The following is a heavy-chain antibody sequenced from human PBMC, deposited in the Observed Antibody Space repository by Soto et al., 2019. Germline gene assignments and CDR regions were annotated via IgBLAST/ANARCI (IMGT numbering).Heavy chain of an antibody. CDR1: GFMFDDYA. D-gene: IGHD3-16*01. CDR3: AKDRVDTSDYTFDS. V-gene: IGHV3-9*01. J-gene: IGHJ4*02. Sequence: EVQLVESGGGLVQPGRTLRLSCAASGFMFDDYAMHWVRQAPGKGLEWVSGISWNSGSIGYADSVKGRFIISRDNAKNSVHLQMNSLRPEDTALYYCAKDRVDTSDYTFDSWGQGTLVIVSS. CDR2: ISWNSGSI.